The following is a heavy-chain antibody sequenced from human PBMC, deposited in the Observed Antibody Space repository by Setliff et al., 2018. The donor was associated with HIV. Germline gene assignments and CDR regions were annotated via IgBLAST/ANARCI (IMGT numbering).Heavy chain of an antibody. J-gene: IGHJ3*02. CDR1: GFSFSDSY. CDR2: IRPDGSDI. Sequence: PGESLKISCAASGFSFSDSYMTWVRQSPEKGLEWVGTIRPDGSDISYVDSVKGRFTISRDNAKNSLYLQMNSLTVEDTAVYYCARDPHFGALDIWGQGTVVTVSS. CDR3: ARDPHFGALDI. V-gene: IGHV3-7*01. D-gene: IGHD3-3*01.